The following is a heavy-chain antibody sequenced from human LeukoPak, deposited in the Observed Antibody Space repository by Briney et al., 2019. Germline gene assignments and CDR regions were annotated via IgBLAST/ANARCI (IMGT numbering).Heavy chain of an antibody. CDR3: ARGLGYSSSWYTPGIDY. Sequence: PGRSLRLSCAASGFTFSSYAMHWVRQAPGKGLEWVAVMSYDGNNKYYADSVKGRFTISRDNSKNTLYLQMNSLRAEDTAVYYCARGLGYSSSWYTPGIDYWGQGTLVTVSS. J-gene: IGHJ4*02. V-gene: IGHV3-30-3*01. CDR1: GFTFSSYA. CDR2: MSYDGNNK. D-gene: IGHD6-13*01.